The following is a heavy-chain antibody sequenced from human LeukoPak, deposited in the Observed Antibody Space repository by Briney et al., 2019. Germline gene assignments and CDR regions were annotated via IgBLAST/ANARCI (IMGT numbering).Heavy chain of an antibody. CDR3: ARDAREMATIAFDY. V-gene: IGHV3-30*19. CDR1: GFTSGVYG. CDR2: ISYDGSNK. D-gene: IGHD5-24*01. Sequence: GTSLRLPCAASGFTSGVYGMHWVRQAPGKGLEWVAVISYDGSNKYYADSVKGRFTISRDNSKNTLYLQMNSLRAEDTAVYYCARDAREMATIAFDYWGQGTLVTVSS. J-gene: IGHJ4*02.